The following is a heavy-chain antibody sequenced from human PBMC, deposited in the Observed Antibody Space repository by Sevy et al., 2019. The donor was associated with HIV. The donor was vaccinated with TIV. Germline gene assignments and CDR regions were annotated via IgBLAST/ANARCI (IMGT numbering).Heavy chain of an antibody. CDR3: AARDNFDLRYFDWLLYYFDY. CDR2: IVVGSGNT. J-gene: IGHJ4*02. Sequence: ASVKVSCKASGFTFTSSAVQWVRQARGQRLEWIGWIVVGSGNTNYAQKFQERVTITRDMSTSTAYMELSSLRSEDTAVYYCAARDNFDLRYFDWLLYYFDYWGQGTLVTVSS. V-gene: IGHV1-58*01. CDR1: GFTFTSSA. D-gene: IGHD3-9*01.